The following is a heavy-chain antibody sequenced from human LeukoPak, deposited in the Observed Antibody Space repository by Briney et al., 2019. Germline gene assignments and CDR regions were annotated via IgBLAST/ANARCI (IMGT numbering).Heavy chain of an antibody. J-gene: IGHJ6*03. D-gene: IGHD1-26*01. Sequence: ASVKVSCKASGYTFTSYHLHWVRQAPGQGLEWMGIINPSGGSPNYAQKFQGRVTMTRDMSTSTVNMGLGSLRSEDTAVYYCARAQGSYYHYYMDVWGKGTTVTVSS. CDR3: ARAQGSYYHYYMDV. CDR1: GYTFTSYH. CDR2: INPSGGSP. V-gene: IGHV1-46*01.